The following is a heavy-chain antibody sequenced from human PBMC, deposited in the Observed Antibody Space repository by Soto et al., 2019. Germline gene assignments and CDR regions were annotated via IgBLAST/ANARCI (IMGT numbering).Heavy chain of an antibody. CDR1: GFIFRNYW. CDR2: IKQDGSEK. D-gene: IGHD3-22*01. V-gene: IGHV3-7*03. CDR3: TRPYFNSSGPYFDY. Sequence: GGSLRLSCAASGFIFRNYWMSWVRQAPGKGLEWVASIKQDGSEKYYVDSVKGRFTISRDNAKNSLYLRMNSLRVADTAVYYCTRPYFNSSGPYFDYWGQGNLGTVSS. J-gene: IGHJ4*02.